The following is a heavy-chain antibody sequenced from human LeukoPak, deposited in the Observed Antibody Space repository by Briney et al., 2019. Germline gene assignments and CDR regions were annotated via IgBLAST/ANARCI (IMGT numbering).Heavy chain of an antibody. D-gene: IGHD3-22*01. CDR3: ARLQGITPQPMIEGFDI. CDR1: GFSFSSSW. CDR2: ISPDGSST. J-gene: IGHJ3*02. Sequence: GGSLRLSCAASGFSFSSSWMLWVRQTPGKGLVWLSRISPDGSSTSYADCVKGRFTVSRDIARNTLSLQMNSLRAEDSGVYYCARLQGITPQPMIEGFDIWGQGTMVTVSS. V-gene: IGHV3-74*01.